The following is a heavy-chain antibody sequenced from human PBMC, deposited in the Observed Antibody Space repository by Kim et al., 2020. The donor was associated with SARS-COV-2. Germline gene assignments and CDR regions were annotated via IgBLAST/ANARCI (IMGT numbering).Heavy chain of an antibody. V-gene: IGHV7-4-1*02. CDR3: ARAGDPYQKILWFGEPPDY. D-gene: IGHD3-10*01. J-gene: IGHJ4*02. CDR1: GYTFTSYA. Sequence: ASVKVSCKASGYTFTSYAMNWVRQAPGQGLEWMGWINTNTGNPTYAQGFTGRFVFSLDTSVSTAYLQISSLKAEDTAVYYCARAGDPYQKILWFGEPPDYWVQGTLVTVSS. CDR2: INTNTGNP.